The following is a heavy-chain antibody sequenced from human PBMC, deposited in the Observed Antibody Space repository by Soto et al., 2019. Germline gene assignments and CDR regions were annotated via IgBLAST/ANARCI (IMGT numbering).Heavy chain of an antibody. CDR3: ARSSTRPSYWVTDV. CDR2: IGTAGDT. J-gene: IGHJ6*04. V-gene: IGHV3-13*01. CDR1: GFTFSSYD. Sequence: RGSLRLSCAASGFTFSSYDMHWVRQATGKGLEWVSAIGTAGDTYYPGSVKGRFTISRENAKNSLYLQMNSLRAGDTAVYYCARSSTRPSYWVTDVWGKGTTVTVSS. D-gene: IGHD1-1*01.